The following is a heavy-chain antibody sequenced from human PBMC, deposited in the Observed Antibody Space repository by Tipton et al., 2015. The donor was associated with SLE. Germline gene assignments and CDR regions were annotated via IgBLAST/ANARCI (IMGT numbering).Heavy chain of an antibody. CDR1: GYTFTSYG. Sequence: QSGPEVKKPGASVKVSCKASGYTFTSYGISWVRQAPGQGLEWMGWISAYNGNTNYAQKLQGRVTMTRDTSISTAYMELSRLRSDDTAVYYCARVWDIVATMYAFDIWGQGTMVTVSS. CDR3: ARVWDIVATMYAFDI. D-gene: IGHD5-12*01. CDR2: ISAYNGNT. J-gene: IGHJ3*02. V-gene: IGHV1-18*01.